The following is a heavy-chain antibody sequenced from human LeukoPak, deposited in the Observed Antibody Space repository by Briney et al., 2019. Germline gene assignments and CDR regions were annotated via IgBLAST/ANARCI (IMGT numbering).Heavy chain of an antibody. V-gene: IGHV3-53*05. CDR2: IYSGGNT. CDR3: ARPDRIAVSLFDY. Sequence: GGSLRLSCTVSGFTVSSNSMSWVRQAPGKGLEWVSFIYSGGNTHYSDSVKGRFTISRDNSKNTLYLQMNSLRAEDTAVYYCARPDRIAVSLFDYWGQGTLVTVSS. CDR1: GFTVSSNS. J-gene: IGHJ4*02. D-gene: IGHD6-19*01.